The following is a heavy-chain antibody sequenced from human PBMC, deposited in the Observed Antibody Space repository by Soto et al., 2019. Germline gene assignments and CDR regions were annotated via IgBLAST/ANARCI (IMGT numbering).Heavy chain of an antibody. CDR3: ARLDYYDSSGYLLAY. Sequence: PGESLKISCKGSGYSFPCYWIGGVRQMPGKGLEWRGIIYPGDSDTRYSPSFQGQVTISAYKSISTAYLQWSSLKASDTAIYYCARLDYYDSSGYLLAYWGQGTLVTVSS. J-gene: IGHJ4*02. CDR1: GYSFPCYW. V-gene: IGHV5-51*01. CDR2: IYPGDSDT. D-gene: IGHD3-22*01.